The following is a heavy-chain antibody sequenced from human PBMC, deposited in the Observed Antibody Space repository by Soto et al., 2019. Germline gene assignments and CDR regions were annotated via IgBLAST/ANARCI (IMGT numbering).Heavy chain of an antibody. J-gene: IGHJ4*02. CDR2: IWYDGSNK. CDR3: ARGVRSFEPEGYFDY. CDR1: GFTFSSYG. D-gene: IGHD3-9*01. Sequence: QVQLVESGGGVVQPGRSLRLSCAASGFTFSSYGMHWVRQAPGKGLEWVAVIWYDGSNKYYADSVKGRFTISRDNSKNTLYLQMNSLRAEDTAVYYCARGVRSFEPEGYFDYWGQGTLVTVSS. V-gene: IGHV3-33*01.